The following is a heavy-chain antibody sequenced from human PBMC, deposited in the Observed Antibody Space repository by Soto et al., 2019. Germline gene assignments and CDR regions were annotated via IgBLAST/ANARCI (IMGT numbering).Heavy chain of an antibody. CDR2: MSYSGSS. CDR3: ARTRIASTAATFDP. D-gene: IGHD2-15*01. V-gene: IGHV4-59*01. CDR1: GGSLSTYY. Sequence: SETLSLTCTVSGGSLSTYYWSWIRQPPGKGLEWIVYMSYSGSSNYNPSLKSRVIMSVDTSKNQVSLKLSSVTAADTAIYYCARTRIASTAATFDPWGQGTLVTVSS. J-gene: IGHJ5*02.